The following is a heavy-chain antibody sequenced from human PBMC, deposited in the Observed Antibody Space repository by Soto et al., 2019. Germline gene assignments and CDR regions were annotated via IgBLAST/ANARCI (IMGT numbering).Heavy chain of an antibody. V-gene: IGHV1-18*04. CDR3: ARYGYSSGWYLGTGLDV. CDR1: GYTFTEYG. Sequence: QVQLVQSGAEVKKPGASLKVSCKASGYTFTEYGIAWVRQAPGQGLRWIGWISTYTGNTNYAQNLQGRVTLTTDTSASIAYMELRSLRSDDPAVYFCARYGYSSGWYLGTGLDVWGQGTPVTVSS. J-gene: IGHJ6*02. D-gene: IGHD6-19*01. CDR2: ISTYTGNT.